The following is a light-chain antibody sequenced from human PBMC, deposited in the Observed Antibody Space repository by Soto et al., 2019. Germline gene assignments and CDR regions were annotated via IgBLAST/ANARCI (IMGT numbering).Light chain of an antibody. J-gene: IGKJ4*01. CDR1: QSVSSN. V-gene: IGKV3-15*01. CDR3: QHYNNWPLT. CDR2: ATS. Sequence: EIVMTQSSATLSVSPGERASLSCRASQSVSSNLAWYQQKPGQTPRLLIYATSTRATGIPARFSGSGSGTEFTLTISSLQSEDFAVYYCQHYNNWPLTFGGGTKVDIK.